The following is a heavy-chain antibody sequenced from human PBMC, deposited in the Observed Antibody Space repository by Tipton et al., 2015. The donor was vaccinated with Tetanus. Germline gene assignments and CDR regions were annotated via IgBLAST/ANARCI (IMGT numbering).Heavy chain of an antibody. CDR1: GFTFSKYT. Sequence: AVSGFTFSKYTMNWVRQAPGKGLEWVSAISSSSSYMYYADSVKGRFTISRDNAKKSLDLQMNSLRAEDTGVYYCVVHSSSWYTDYLDYWGQGTLVTVSS. V-gene: IGHV3-21*01. CDR2: ISSSSSYM. D-gene: IGHD6-13*01. J-gene: IGHJ4*02. CDR3: VVHSSSWYTDYLDY.